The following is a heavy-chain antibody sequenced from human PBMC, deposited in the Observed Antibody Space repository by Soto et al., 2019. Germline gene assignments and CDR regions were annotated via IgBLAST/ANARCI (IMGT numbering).Heavy chain of an antibody. CDR1: GFTFSRYA. D-gene: IGHD2-2*01. Sequence: GGSLRLSCAASGFTFSRYAMHWVRQAPGKGLEWVAVISSDGSDKNYADSVKGRFTISRDNSKNTLYLQMNSLRAEDTAVYYCARFCISTSCYASFDYWGQGTLVTVSS. CDR3: ARFCISTSCYASFDY. J-gene: IGHJ4*02. CDR2: ISSDGSDK. V-gene: IGHV3-30-3*01.